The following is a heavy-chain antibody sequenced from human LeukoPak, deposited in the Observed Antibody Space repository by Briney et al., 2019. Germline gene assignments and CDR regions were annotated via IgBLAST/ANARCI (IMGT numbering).Heavy chain of an antibody. V-gene: IGHV3-33*01. CDR3: ARKATYCGGDCYSSAFDI. J-gene: IGHJ3*02. D-gene: IGHD2-21*02. CDR1: GFTFSSYC. Sequence: GGSLRLSCAASGFTFSSYCMHWVRQAPGKGLEWMAVIWYDGSNKYYADSVKGRFTISRDNSKNTLYLQMNSLRAEDTAVYYCARKATYCGGDCYSSAFDIWGQGTMVTASS. CDR2: IWYDGSNK.